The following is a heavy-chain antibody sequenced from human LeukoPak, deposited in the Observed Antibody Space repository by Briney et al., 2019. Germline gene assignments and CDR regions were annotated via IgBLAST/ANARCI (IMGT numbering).Heavy chain of an antibody. CDR2: ISSSGSTI. V-gene: IGHV3-48*03. Sequence: PGGSLRLSCATSRFTFSSYEMNWVRQAPGKGLEWVSYISSSGSTIYYADSVKGRFTISRDNAKNSLYLQMKSLRAEDTAVYYCARGKTSQNIVTRKTYNWFDPWGQGTLVTVSS. J-gene: IGHJ5*02. D-gene: IGHD2/OR15-2a*01. CDR1: RFTFSSYE. CDR3: ARGKTSQNIVTRKTYNWFDP.